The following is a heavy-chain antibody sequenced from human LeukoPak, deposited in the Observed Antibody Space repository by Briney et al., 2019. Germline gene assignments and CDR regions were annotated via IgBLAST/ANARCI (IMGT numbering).Heavy chain of an antibody. CDR2: ISYDGSNK. CDR1: GFTFSSYT. J-gene: IGHJ4*02. V-gene: IGHV3-30-3*01. Sequence: GRSLRLSCAASGFTFSSYTMHWVRQAPGQGLEWVAVISYDGSNKYYADSVKGRFTISGDTSKNTLYLQMNSLRAEDTAVYYCARDYYDSSGYLIDYWGQGTLVTVSS. D-gene: IGHD3-22*01. CDR3: ARDYYDSSGYLIDY.